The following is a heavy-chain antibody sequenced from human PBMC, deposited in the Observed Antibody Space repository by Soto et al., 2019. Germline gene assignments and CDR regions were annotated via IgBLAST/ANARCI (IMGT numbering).Heavy chain of an antibody. CDR2: ISPKTGAT. Sequence: ASVKVSCKASGYTFTDYYLHWVRLAPGHGLEWMGWISPKTGATHYAQSFQGRVTMTRDTSNTTAYVVVSSLTSDDTAVYYCAAGAESYFDFWGQGTLVTVSS. CDR1: GYTFTDYY. CDR3: AAGAESYFDF. D-gene: IGHD2-8*02. J-gene: IGHJ4*02. V-gene: IGHV1-2*02.